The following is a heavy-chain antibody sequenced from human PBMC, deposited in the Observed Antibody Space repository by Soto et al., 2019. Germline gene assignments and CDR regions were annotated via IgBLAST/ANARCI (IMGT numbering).Heavy chain of an antibody. J-gene: IGHJ6*02. CDR3: ASERVTTPFVSFGMDV. CDR2: IYYSGST. D-gene: IGHD4-17*01. Sequence: SQTLSLTYTVSGGSVSSGSYYWSWIRQPPGKGLEWIGYIYYSGSTYYNPSLKSRVTISVDTSKNQFSLKLSSVTAADTAVYYCASERVTTPFVSFGMDVWGQGTTVTVSS. V-gene: IGHV4-31*03. CDR1: GGSVSSGSYY.